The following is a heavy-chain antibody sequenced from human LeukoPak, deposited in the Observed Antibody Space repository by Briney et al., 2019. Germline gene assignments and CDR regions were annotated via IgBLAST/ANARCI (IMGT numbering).Heavy chain of an antibody. V-gene: IGHV4-4*07. CDR2: MYLSGNT. CDR1: GGFISSYY. Sequence: PSETLSLTCTVSGGFISSYYWSWIRQPAGKGLEWIGRMYLSGNTNYNPSLKSRVTMSPDTSKNQFSLKLSSVTAADTAVYYCARSGSYANDAFDIWGQGTMVTVSS. CDR3: ARSGSYANDAFDI. J-gene: IGHJ3*02. D-gene: IGHD1-26*01.